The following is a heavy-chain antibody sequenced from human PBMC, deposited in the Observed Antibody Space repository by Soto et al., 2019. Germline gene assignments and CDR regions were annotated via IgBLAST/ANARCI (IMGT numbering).Heavy chain of an antibody. CDR1: GDMFRNSA. D-gene: IGHD3-10*01. CDR3: ARARLSNGDPTIYFFYGLDV. Sequence: QVQLVQSGAEVKRPGSSVKVSCKASGDMFRNSAFTWVRQAPGQGLDWMGVIIPLFRKTNVAQKFQGRVIFTAEEPTSTLYMEVSSRTSEDTAVYYCARARLSNGDPTIYFFYGLDVWGQGTTITVSS. CDR2: IIPLFRKT. V-gene: IGHV1-69*01. J-gene: IGHJ6*02.